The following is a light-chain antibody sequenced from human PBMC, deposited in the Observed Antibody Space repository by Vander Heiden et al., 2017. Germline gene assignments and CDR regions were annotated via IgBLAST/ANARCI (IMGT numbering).Light chain of an antibody. Sequence: DIQMTQSPSSLSASVGDRVTITCRASQSISSYLNWYQQKPGKAPKLLIYAASSLQSGVPSRFSGSGSGTDFTLTIIRLQPEDFATYYCRQRYSTPITFGGGTKVEIK. J-gene: IGKJ4*01. CDR2: AAS. CDR1: QSISSY. CDR3: RQRYSTPIT. V-gene: IGKV1-39*01.